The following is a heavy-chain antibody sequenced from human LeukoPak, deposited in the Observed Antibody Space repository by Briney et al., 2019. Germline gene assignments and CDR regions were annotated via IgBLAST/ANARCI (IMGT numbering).Heavy chain of an antibody. J-gene: IGHJ4*02. CDR1: GGTFSSYA. D-gene: IGHD5-12*01. CDR2: IIPIFGTA. V-gene: IGHV1-69*06. CDR3: ARKSGYDQYFDY. Sequence: ASVKVSCKASGGTFSSYAISWVRQAPGQGLEWMGGIIPIFGTANYAQNFQGRVTITADKSTSTAYMELSSLRSEDTAVYYCARKSGYDQYFDYWGQGTLVTASS.